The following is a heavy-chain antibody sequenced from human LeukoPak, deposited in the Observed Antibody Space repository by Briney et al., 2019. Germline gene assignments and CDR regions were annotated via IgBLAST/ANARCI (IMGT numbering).Heavy chain of an antibody. Sequence: GGSLRLSCAASGFTFSSDSMNWVRQAPGKGLEWVSSVSSSSSYIYYADSVKGRFTISRDNAKNSLYLQMNSLRAEDTAVYYCARVNYYDSSGYWVYYYYGMDVWGQGTTVTVSS. V-gene: IGHV3-21*01. CDR2: VSSSSSYI. CDR1: GFTFSSDS. CDR3: ARVNYYDSSGYWVYYYYGMDV. D-gene: IGHD3-22*01. J-gene: IGHJ6*02.